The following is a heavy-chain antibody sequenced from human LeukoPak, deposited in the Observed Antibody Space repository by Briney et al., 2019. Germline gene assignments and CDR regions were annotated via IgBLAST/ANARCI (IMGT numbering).Heavy chain of an antibody. CDR2: TYYRSKWYN. Sequence: SQTLSLTCAISGDSVSSNIAAWNWIRQSPSRGLEWLGRTYYRSKWYNDYTVSVKSRITINPDTSKNQFSLQLNSVTPEDTAVHYCARDYDYGASGGFDIWGQGTMVTVSS. CDR3: ARDYDYGASGGFDI. V-gene: IGHV6-1*01. J-gene: IGHJ3*02. D-gene: IGHD4-17*01. CDR1: GDSVSSNIAA.